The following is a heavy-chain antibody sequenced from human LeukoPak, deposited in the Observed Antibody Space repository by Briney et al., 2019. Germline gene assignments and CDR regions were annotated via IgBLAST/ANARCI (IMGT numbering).Heavy chain of an antibody. J-gene: IGHJ3*02. Sequence: ASVKVSCKASGGTFSSYAISWVRQAPGQGLEWMGGIIPIFGTANYAQKFQGRVTITTDESTSTAYMELSSLRSEDTAVYYCASPGEWELPPGYAFDIWGQGIMVTVSS. CDR2: IIPIFGTA. D-gene: IGHD1-26*01. CDR3: ASPGEWELPPGYAFDI. V-gene: IGHV1-69*05. CDR1: GGTFSSYA.